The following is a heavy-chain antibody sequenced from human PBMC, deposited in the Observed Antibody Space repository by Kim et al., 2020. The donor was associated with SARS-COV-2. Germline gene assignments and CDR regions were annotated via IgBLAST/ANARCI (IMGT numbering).Heavy chain of an antibody. J-gene: IGHJ4*02. Sequence: GSESYCVDSVKGRFTISRANAKNSLYLQMNSLRVEVSAVYYCARSVFGDNYWGQGPLVSVSS. CDR3: ARSVFGDNY. CDR2: GSES. V-gene: IGHV3-7*01. D-gene: IGHD3-10*02.